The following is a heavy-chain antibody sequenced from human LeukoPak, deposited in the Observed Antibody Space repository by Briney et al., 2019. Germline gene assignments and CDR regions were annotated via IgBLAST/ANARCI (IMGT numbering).Heavy chain of an antibody. D-gene: IGHD3-10*01. V-gene: IGHV4-59*01. J-gene: IGHJ4*02. Sequence: PSETLSLTCTVSGGSIDIYYWNWIRQSPGKGLEWIGFTSSIGRTNANASLKSRVTLSVDTSKSHFSLRMYFVTAADTAVYYCARGGLLWFGEYFGYWGQGTLVTVSS. CDR2: TSSIGRT. CDR3: ARGGLLWFGEYFGY. CDR1: GGSIDIYY.